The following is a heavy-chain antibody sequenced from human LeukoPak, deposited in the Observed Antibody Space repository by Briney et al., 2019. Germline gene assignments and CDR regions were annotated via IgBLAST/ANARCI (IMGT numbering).Heavy chain of an antibody. CDR1: GASISKFY. Sequence: SETLSLTCSISGASISKFYWSWVRQPPGKGLEWIGSINYSGSTNYNPSLKSRVTISIDTSKNHISLKLRSVTAADTAVYYCARDLIHRDDYNAAWGQGALVSVSS. CDR3: ARDLIHRDDYNAA. V-gene: IGHV4-59*01. D-gene: IGHD5-24*01. J-gene: IGHJ5*02. CDR2: INYSGST.